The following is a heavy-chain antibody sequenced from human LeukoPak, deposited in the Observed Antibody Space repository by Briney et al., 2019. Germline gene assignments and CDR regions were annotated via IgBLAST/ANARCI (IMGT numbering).Heavy chain of an antibody. J-gene: IGHJ5*02. V-gene: IGHV4-59*12. Sequence: SETLSLTCTVSGYFINNNYWTWIRQPPGKGLEWLGYIFYSGSTNYNPSLKSRVTISVDTSENQFSLKLSSVTAADTAVYYCARGRANGSGSRPPPSKNWFDPWGQGTLVTVSS. CDR3: ARGRANGSGSRPPPSKNWFDP. D-gene: IGHD3-10*01. CDR1: GYFINNNY. CDR2: IFYSGST.